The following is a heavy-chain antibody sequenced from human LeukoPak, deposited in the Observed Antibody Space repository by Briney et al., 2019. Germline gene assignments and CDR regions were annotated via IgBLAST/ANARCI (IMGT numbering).Heavy chain of an antibody. Sequence: GGSLRLSCAASGFTFSNYAMSWVRQAPGKGLEWVSAISSSGGNTYYAADSVKGRFTISRDNAENSLFLQMDSLRAEDTAVYYCASRPSHVKYYGVFDYWGQGSLVTVSS. CDR1: GFTFSNYA. J-gene: IGHJ4*02. V-gene: IGHV3-23*01. CDR3: ASRPSHVKYYGVFDY. CDR2: ISSSGGNT. D-gene: IGHD4-17*01.